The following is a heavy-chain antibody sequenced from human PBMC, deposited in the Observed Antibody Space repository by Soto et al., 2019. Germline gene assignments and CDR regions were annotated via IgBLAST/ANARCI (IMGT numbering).Heavy chain of an antibody. D-gene: IGHD3-22*01. J-gene: IGHJ4*02. CDR2: ISGSGGTT. CDR1: GFTFSSYA. Sequence: GGSLRLSCAASGFTFSSYAMNWVRQAPGKGLEWVSAISGSGGTTYCADSVKGRFTISRDHAKNTLYLQMNSLRAEDTAVYYCARDPGTCYYDGSGYYYDWGQGALLTVSS. CDR3: ARDPGTCYYDGSGYYYD. V-gene: IGHV3-23*01.